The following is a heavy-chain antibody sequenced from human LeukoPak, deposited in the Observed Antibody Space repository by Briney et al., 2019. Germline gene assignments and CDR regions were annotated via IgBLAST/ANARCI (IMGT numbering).Heavy chain of an antibody. CDR1: GFTFSSYS. V-gene: IGHV3-21*01. Sequence: IPGGSLRLSCAASGFTFSSYSMNWVRQAPGKGLEWVSSISSSSYIYYADSVKGRFTISRDNAKKPLYLQMNSLRAEDTAVYYCARADTTMIVVDVWGQGTTVTVSS. D-gene: IGHD3-22*01. CDR3: ARADTTMIVVDV. J-gene: IGHJ6*02. CDR2: ISSSSYI.